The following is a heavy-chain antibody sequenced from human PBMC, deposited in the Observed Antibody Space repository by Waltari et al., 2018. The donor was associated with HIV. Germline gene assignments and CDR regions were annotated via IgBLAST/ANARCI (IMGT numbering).Heavy chain of an antibody. J-gene: IGHJ5*02. CDR2: TFYRSKWYN. Sequence: QVQLQQSGPGLVKPSQTLSLTCAISGDSVSNNSVAWNWIRQSPSRGLEWLGRTFYRSKWYNDYAIYVKSRISINADSSKNQFSLQLNSVTPEDTAVYYCVRGDWFDPWGQGTLVTVSS. CDR1: GDSVSNNSVA. V-gene: IGHV6-1*01. CDR3: VRGDWFDP.